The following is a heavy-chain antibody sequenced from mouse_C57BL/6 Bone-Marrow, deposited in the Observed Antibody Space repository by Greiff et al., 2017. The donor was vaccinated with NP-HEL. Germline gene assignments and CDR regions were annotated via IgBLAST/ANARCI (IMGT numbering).Heavy chain of an antibody. J-gene: IGHJ3*01. Sequence: VQLKESGPELVKPGASVKIPCKASGYTFTDYNMDWVKQSHGKSLEWIGDINPNNGGTIYNQKFKGKATLTVDKSSSTAYMELRSLTSEDTAVYYCASRDGSWFAYWGQGTLVTVSA. D-gene: IGHD2-3*01. CDR2: INPNNGGT. CDR3: ASRDGSWFAY. V-gene: IGHV1-18*01. CDR1: GYTFTDYN.